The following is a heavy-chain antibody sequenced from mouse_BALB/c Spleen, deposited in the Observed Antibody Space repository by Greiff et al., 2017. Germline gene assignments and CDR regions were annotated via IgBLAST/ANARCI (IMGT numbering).Heavy chain of an antibody. Sequence: VQLQQSGAELVRSGASVKLSCTASGFNIKDYYMHWVKQRPEQGLEWIGWIDPENGDTEYTPKFQGKATMTADTSSNTAYLQLSSLTSEDTAVYYCNLYYGSSLAIVMDYWGQGTSVTVSS. CDR1: GFNIKDYY. V-gene: IGHV14-4*02. D-gene: IGHD1-1*01. CDR2: IDPENGDT. J-gene: IGHJ4*01. CDR3: NLYYGSSLAIVMDY.